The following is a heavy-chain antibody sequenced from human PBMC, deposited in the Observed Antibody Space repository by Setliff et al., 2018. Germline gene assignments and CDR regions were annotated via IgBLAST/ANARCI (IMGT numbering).Heavy chain of an antibody. CDR1: GFTFRDYA. D-gene: IGHD1-1*01. J-gene: IGHJ4*02. CDR2: ISSNVDET. CDR3: ARGRKYRAVYFFDY. V-gene: IGHV3-30*01. Sequence: GGSLRLPCAASGFTFRDYALYWVRQAPDKGLEWVARISSNVDETSYADSVKGRFTISRDNSINSLYLQMNSLRTEDTAVYYCARGRKYRAVYFFDYWGQGALVTVSS.